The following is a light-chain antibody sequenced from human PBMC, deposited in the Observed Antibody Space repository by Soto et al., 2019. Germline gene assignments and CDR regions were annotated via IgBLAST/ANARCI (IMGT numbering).Light chain of an antibody. J-gene: IGLJ1*01. V-gene: IGLV2-14*01. CDR1: TSDVGGYNY. CDR2: EVS. CDR3: LSKTSSISYV. Sequence: QSVLTQPASVSGSPGQSITISCTGTTSDVGGYNYVSWYQQHPGKVPKLLIHEVSSRPSGVSNRFSGSKSGNTASLTISGLQAEDEADYYCLSKTSSISYVFGTGTGSPS.